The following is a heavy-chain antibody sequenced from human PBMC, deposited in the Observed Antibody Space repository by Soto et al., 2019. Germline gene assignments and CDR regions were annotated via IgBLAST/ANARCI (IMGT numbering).Heavy chain of an antibody. J-gene: IGHJ4*02. Sequence: ASVKVSCKASGYTFTSYGISWVRQAPGQGLEWMGWISAYNGNTNYAQKLQGRVTMTTDTSTSTAYMELRSLRSDDTAVYYCARAGGYDSSAPTPPPSYWGQGTLVTVSS. CDR2: ISAYNGNT. CDR3: ARAGGYDSSAPTPPPSY. D-gene: IGHD3-22*01. CDR1: GYTFTSYG. V-gene: IGHV1-18*04.